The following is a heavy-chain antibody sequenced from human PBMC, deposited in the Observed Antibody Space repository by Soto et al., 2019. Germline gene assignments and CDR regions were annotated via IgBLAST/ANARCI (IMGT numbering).Heavy chain of an antibody. CDR3: AAERLLYGMGV. V-gene: IGHV1-58*01. Sequence: SVKVSCKASGFTFSSSSVQWVRQARGQRLEWIGWIVVGSGDTNYAQKFQERVTITRDMSTTTAYMDLSSLRSEDTAVYYCAAERLLYGMGVWRQGTTVTVSS. CDR1: GFTFSSSS. J-gene: IGHJ6*02. CDR2: IVVGSGDT.